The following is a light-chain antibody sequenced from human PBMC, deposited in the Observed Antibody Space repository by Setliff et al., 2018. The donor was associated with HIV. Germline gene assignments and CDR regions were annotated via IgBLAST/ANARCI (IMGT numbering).Light chain of an antibody. J-gene: IGLJ1*01. CDR2: EVS. Sequence: QSALAQPASVSGSPGQSITISCTGTSSDVGGYNYVSWYQQHPGKAPKLIIYEVSNRPSGISNRFSGSKSGNTASLTISGLQAEDEADYYCSSYTSRNTLPFGTGTKV. CDR3: SSYTSRNTLP. V-gene: IGLV2-14*01. CDR1: SSDVGGYNY.